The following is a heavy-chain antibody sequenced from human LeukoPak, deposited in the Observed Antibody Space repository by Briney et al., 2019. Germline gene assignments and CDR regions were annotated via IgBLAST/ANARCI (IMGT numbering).Heavy chain of an antibody. CDR3: ARGLDGAKDRKRFDY. CDR2: ISSSGSII. J-gene: IGHJ4*02. D-gene: IGHD5-24*01. V-gene: IGHV3-48*03. Sequence: GGSLRLSCAASGFTFSSYEMNWVRQAPGKGLEWVSYISSSGSIIYYADSVKGRFTISRDNAKNSLYLQMNSLRAEDTAVYYCARGLDGAKDRKRFDYWGQGTLVTVSS. CDR1: GFTFSSYE.